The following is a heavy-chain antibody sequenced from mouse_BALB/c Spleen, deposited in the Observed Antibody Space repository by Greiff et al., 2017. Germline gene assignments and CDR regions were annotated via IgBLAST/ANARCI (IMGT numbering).Heavy chain of an antibody. V-gene: IGHV1-67*01. CDR3: ARYGSSAMDY. Sequence: QVQLKQSGPELVRPGVSVKISCKGSSYTFTDYAMHWVKQSHAKSLEWIGVISTYYGNTNYNQKFKGKATMTVDKSSSTAYMELARLTSEDSAVYYCARYGSSAMDYWGQGTSVTVSS. CDR1: SYTFTDYA. D-gene: IGHD1-1*01. J-gene: IGHJ4*01. CDR2: ISTYYGNT.